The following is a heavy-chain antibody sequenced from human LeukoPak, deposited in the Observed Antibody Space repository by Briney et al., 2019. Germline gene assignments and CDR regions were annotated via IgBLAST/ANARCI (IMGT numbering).Heavy chain of an antibody. CDR2: INIDGSNT. CDR1: GFTFSSYG. CDR3: ARSLGGAYDY. J-gene: IGHJ4*02. D-gene: IGHD1-26*01. Sequence: GGSLRLSCAASGFTFSSYGMHWVRQAPGKGLEWVSRINIDGSNTNYADSVKGRFTISRDNAKNTLYLQMDSLRAEDTAVYYCARSLGGAYDYWGQGTLVTVSS. V-gene: IGHV3-74*01.